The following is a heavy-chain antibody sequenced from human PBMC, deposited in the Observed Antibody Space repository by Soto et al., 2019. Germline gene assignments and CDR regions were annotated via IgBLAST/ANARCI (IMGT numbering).Heavy chain of an antibody. CDR1: GGSISSYY. CDR2: IYYSGST. CDR3: AIAAAGRDYSYMDV. Sequence: SETLSLTCTVSGGSISSYYWSWIRQPPGKGLEWIGYIYYSGSTNYNPSHKSRVTISVDTSKNQFSLKLSSVTAADTAVYYCAIAAAGRDYSYMDVWGKGTTVTVSS. V-gene: IGHV4-59*01. J-gene: IGHJ6*03. D-gene: IGHD6-13*01.